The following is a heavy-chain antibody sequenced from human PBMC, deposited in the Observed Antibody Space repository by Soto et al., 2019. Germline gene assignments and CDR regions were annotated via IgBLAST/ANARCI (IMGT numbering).Heavy chain of an antibody. CDR2: IYYSGST. D-gene: IGHD3-16*01. CDR3: ARDLGYFGWFDP. Sequence: QVQLQESGPGLVKPSETLSLTCTVSGGSISSYYWSWIRQPPGKGLEWIGYIYYSGSTNYNPSLKSRVTISVDTSKNQFSLKLSSVTAADTAVYYCARDLGYFGWFDPWGQGTLVTVSS. J-gene: IGHJ5*02. CDR1: GGSISSYY. V-gene: IGHV4-59*01.